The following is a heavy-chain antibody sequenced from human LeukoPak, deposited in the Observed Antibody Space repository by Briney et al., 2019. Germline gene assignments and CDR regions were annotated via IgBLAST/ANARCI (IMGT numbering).Heavy chain of an antibody. Sequence: PGRSLRLSCAASGFTFSSYAMHWVRQAPGKGLEWVSVIYSAGTTYYADSVKGRFTISRDNSKNTLYLQMNSLRAEDTAVYYYARDSTMVYGMDVWGQGTTVTVSS. D-gene: IGHD3-10*01. CDR2: IYSAGTT. V-gene: IGHV3-53*01. CDR1: GFTFSSYA. J-gene: IGHJ6*02. CDR3: ARDSTMVYGMDV.